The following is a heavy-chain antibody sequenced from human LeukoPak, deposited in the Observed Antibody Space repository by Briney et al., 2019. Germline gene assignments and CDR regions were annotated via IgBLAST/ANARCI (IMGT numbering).Heavy chain of an antibody. V-gene: IGHV3-23*01. CDR1: GFTFSSYA. J-gene: IGHJ4*02. D-gene: IGHD2-8*01. CDR3: AKDMGYCTNGVCYGYFDY. CDR2: ISGSGGST. Sequence: GGSLRHSCAASGFTFSSYAMSWVRQAPGKGLEWVSAISGSGGSTYYADSVKGRFTISRDNSKNTLYLQMNSLRAEDTAVYYCAKDMGYCTNGVCYGYFDYWGQGTLVTVSS.